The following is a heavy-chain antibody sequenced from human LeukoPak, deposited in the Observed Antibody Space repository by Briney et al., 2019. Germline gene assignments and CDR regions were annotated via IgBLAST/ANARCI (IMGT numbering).Heavy chain of an antibody. V-gene: IGHV3-30*18. Sequence: GGSLRLSCVASGFNFRNYGMHWVRQAPGKGLQWVAVTSHDGSNKYYADSVKGRFTISRDNSKNTLNLQMNSLRTEDTALYYCAKGGSGWTFDYWGQGTLVTVSS. D-gene: IGHD6-19*01. CDR2: TSHDGSNK. CDR1: GFNFRNYG. CDR3: AKGGSGWTFDY. J-gene: IGHJ4*02.